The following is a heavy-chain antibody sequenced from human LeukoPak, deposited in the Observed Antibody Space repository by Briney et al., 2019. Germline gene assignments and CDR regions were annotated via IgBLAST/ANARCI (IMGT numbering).Heavy chain of an antibody. J-gene: IGHJ5*02. Sequence: ASVKVSCKTSGYTFIRYDINWVRQATGQGLEWMGWMNPNTGNSFFAQKFQGRVTMTRDTSISTAYMELTSLTSEDTAVYYCARGQVGYCGTSSCYLDPWGQGTLVTVSS. V-gene: IGHV1-8*01. CDR1: GYTFIRYD. CDR2: MNPNTGNS. D-gene: IGHD2-15*01. CDR3: ARGQVGYCGTSSCYLDP.